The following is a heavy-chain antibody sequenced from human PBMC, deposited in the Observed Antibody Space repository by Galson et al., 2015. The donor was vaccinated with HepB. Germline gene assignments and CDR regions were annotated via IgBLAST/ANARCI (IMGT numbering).Heavy chain of an antibody. CDR3: ARVGGIVVVPAPFFDY. CDR1: GFTFSTYA. D-gene: IGHD2-2*01. J-gene: IGHJ4*02. Sequence: SLRLSCAASGFTFSTYAMHWVRQAPGKGLEWVAVISYDGSNKYYADSVKGRFTISRDNSKNTLYLQMNSLRAEDTAVYYCARVGGIVVVPAPFFDYWGQGTLVTVSP. V-gene: IGHV3-30-3*01. CDR2: ISYDGSNK.